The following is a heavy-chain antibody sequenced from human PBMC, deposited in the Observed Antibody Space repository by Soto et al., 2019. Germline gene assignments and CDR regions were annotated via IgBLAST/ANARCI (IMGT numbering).Heavy chain of an antibody. D-gene: IGHD3-22*01. J-gene: IGHJ5*02. V-gene: IGHV3-30*03. CDR3: ARDRFDYYDSSGYWRFDP. Sequence: GGSLRLSCAASGFTFSSYGMHWVRQAPGKGLEWVAVISYDGRNKYYADSVKGRFTISRDNAKNSLYLQMNSLRAEDTAVYYCARDRFDYYDSSGYWRFDPWGQGTLVTVSS. CDR2: ISYDGRNK. CDR1: GFTFSSYG.